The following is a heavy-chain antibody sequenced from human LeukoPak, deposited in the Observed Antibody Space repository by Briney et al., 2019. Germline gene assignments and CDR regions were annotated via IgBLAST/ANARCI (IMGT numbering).Heavy chain of an antibody. CDR2: INAGNGNT. D-gene: IGHD6-19*01. V-gene: IGHV1-3*01. CDR3: ARDADSSGSFDY. Sequence: GASVKVSCKASGYTFTSYAMHWVRQAPGQRLEWRGWINAGNGNTEYSQKFQGRVTITRDTSASTAYMELSSLRSEDTAVYYCARDADSSGSFDYWGQGTLVTVSS. CDR1: GYTFTSYA. J-gene: IGHJ4*02.